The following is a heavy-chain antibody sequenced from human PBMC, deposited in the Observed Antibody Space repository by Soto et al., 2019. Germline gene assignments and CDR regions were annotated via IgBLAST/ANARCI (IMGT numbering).Heavy chain of an antibody. Sequence: ASVKVSCKASGGTFSSYAISWVRQAPGQGLEWMGGIIPIFGTANYAQKFQGRVTITADESTSTAYMELSSPRSEDTAVYYCARERDALVVVPAAIPGYYYGMDVWGQGTTVTVSS. V-gene: IGHV1-69*13. J-gene: IGHJ6*02. CDR3: ARERDALVVVPAAIPGYYYGMDV. CDR2: IIPIFGTA. CDR1: GGTFSSYA. D-gene: IGHD2-2*02.